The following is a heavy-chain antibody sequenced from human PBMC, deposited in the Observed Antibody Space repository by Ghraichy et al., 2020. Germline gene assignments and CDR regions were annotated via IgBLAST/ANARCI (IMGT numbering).Heavy chain of an antibody. CDR3: ARVGDTSYNYYYYYAMDV. V-gene: IGHV3-33*01. CDR1: GFTFSSSG. J-gene: IGHJ6*02. Sequence: GGSLRLSCAASGFTFSSSGMHWVRQAPGKGLEWVAIIWFDGSNKYYADSVKGRFTISRDNSKNTLYLQMNSLRAEDTAVYYCARVGDTSYNYYYYYAMDVRGQGTTVTVSS. CDR2: IWFDGSNK. D-gene: IGHD2-2*01.